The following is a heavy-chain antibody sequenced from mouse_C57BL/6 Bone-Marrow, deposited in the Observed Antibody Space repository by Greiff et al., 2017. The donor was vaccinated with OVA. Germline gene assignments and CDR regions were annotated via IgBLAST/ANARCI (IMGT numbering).Heavy chain of an antibody. CDR1: GYAFSSSW. CDR2: IYPGDGAT. CDR3: ARKSNYDYYAMDY. Sequence: QVQLQQSGPELVKPGASVKISCKASGYAFSSSWMNWVKQRPGKGLEWIGRIYPGDGATNYNGKFTGKATLTADKSSSTAYMQLSSLTSEDSAVYFCARKSNYDYYAMDYWGQGTSVTVSS. V-gene: IGHV1-82*01. D-gene: IGHD2-5*01. J-gene: IGHJ4*01.